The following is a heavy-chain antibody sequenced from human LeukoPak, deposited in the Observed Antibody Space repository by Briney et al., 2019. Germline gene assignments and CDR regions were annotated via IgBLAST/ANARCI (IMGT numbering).Heavy chain of an antibody. CDR2: VGHSGTT. V-gene: IGHV4-34*01. J-gene: IGHJ3*02. Sequence: PSETLSLTCAVYGGSLHDYLWSWIRQPPGQGLEWIGEVGHSGTTNYNPSLKSRVTISVDTSKTQFSLKLTSVTAADTAVYYCARELISSRAAFDTWGQGTVVTVSS. CDR1: GGSLHDYL. D-gene: IGHD3-10*01. CDR3: ARELISSRAAFDT.